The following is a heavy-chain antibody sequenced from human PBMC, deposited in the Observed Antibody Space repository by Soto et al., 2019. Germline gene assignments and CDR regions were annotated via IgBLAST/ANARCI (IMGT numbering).Heavy chain of an antibody. CDR1: GYTFTSYA. D-gene: IGHD2-15*01. Sequence: QVQLVQSGAEVKKPGASVKVSCKASGYTFTSYAMHWVRQAPGQRLEWMGWINAGNGNTKYSHKFQGRVTITRDTPASTAYMELSSLRSEDTAVYYCARGPGGPDGPGDYWGQGTLVTASS. CDR3: ARGPGGPDGPGDY. V-gene: IGHV1-3*01. J-gene: IGHJ4*02. CDR2: INAGNGNT.